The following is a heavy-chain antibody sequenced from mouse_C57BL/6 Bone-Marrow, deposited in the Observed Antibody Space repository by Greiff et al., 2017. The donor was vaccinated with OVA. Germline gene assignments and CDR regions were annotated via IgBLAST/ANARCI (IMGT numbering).Heavy chain of an antibody. CDR1: GYTFTDYN. Sequence: EVQLQQSGPELVKPGASVKMSCKASGYTFTDYNMHWVKQSPGKSLEWIGYINPNNGGTSYNQKFKGKATLTVNKSSSTAYMELRSLTAEDSAVYYCATITTVVPYWGQGTSVTVSS. V-gene: IGHV1-22*01. D-gene: IGHD1-1*01. CDR2: INPNNGGT. J-gene: IGHJ4*01. CDR3: ATITTVVPY.